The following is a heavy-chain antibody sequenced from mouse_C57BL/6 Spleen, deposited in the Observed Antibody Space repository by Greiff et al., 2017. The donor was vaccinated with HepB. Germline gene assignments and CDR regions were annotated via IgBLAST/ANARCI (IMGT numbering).Heavy chain of an antibody. V-gene: IGHV1-52*01. Sequence: VQLQHPGAELVRPGSSVKLSCKASGYTFTSYWMHWVKQRPIQGLEWIGNIDPSDSETHYNQKFKDKATLTVDKSSSTAYMQLSSLTSEDSAVYYCARYDGYSFAYWGQGTLVTVSA. CDR3: ARYDGYSFAY. CDR2: IDPSDSET. CDR1: GYTFTSYW. D-gene: IGHD2-3*01. J-gene: IGHJ3*01.